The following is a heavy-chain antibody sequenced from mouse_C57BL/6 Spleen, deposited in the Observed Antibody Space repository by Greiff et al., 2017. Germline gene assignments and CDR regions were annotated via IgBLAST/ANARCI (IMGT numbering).Heavy chain of an antibody. CDR3: TRPGTGYLDY. CDR2: IDPETGGT. D-gene: IGHD4-1*01. J-gene: IGHJ2*01. CDR1: GYTFTDYE. Sequence: VQLQQSGAELVRPGASVTLSCKASGYTFTDYEMHWVKQTPVHGLEWIGAIDPETGGTAYNQKFKGKAILTADKSSSTAYMELRSLTSEDSAVYYCTRPGTGYLDYWGQGTTLTVSS. V-gene: IGHV1-15*01.